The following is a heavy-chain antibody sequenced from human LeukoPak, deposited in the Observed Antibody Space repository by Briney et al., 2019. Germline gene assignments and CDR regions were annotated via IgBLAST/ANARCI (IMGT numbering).Heavy chain of an antibody. CDR2: IKQDGSEK. CDR3: KAGAT. CDR1: GFTFSSYG. D-gene: IGHD1-26*01. J-gene: IGHJ4*02. Sequence: GGSLRLSCAAPGFTFSSYGMHWVRQAPGKGLEWVANIKQDGSEKYYVDSVRGRYTISRDNAKSSLFLEMNSLRAEDTAVYYCKAGATWGPGTLVTVSS. V-gene: IGHV3-7*03.